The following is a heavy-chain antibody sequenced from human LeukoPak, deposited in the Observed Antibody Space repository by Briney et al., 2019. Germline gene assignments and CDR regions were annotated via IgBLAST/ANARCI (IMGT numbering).Heavy chain of an antibody. CDR1: GFTFTSYA. V-gene: IGHV3-23*01. J-gene: IGHJ3*02. Sequence: GGSLRLSCAASGFTFTSYAMNWVRQAPGKGLEWVSVISGSGGSTYYADSVKGRFTISRDNSKNTLYLQMNSLRAEDTAVYYCARAAVTTGHAFDIWGQGTMVTVSS. CDR2: ISGSGGST. D-gene: IGHD4-17*01. CDR3: ARAAVTTGHAFDI.